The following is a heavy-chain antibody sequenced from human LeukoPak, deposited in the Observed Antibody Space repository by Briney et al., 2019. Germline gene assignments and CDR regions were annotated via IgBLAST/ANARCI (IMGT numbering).Heavy chain of an antibody. J-gene: IGHJ4*02. CDR2: INPNSGGT. CDR3: ARDTGSAGSGWPFDY. V-gene: IGHV1-2*02. CDR1: GYTFTGYY. Sequence: ASVKVSCKASGYTFTGYYMHWVRQAPGQGLEWMGWINPNSGGTNYAQKFQGRVTMTRDTSISTAYMELRSLRSDDTAVYYCARDTGSAGSGWPFDYWGQGTLVTVSS. D-gene: IGHD6-19*01.